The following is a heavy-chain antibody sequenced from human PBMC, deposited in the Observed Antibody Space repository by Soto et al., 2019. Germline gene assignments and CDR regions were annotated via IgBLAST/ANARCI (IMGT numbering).Heavy chain of an antibody. Sequence: EVQLLESGGGLVQPGGSLRLSCAASGFTFSSYAMNWVRQAPGKGLEWVSVISGSGGSTYYADSVKGRFTISRDNSKNTLYLQMNSLRAEDTAVYYCARRGSGGSDDYWGQGTLVTVSS. V-gene: IGHV3-23*01. CDR3: ARRGSGGSDDY. D-gene: IGHD1-26*01. CDR2: ISGSGGST. J-gene: IGHJ4*02. CDR1: GFTFSSYA.